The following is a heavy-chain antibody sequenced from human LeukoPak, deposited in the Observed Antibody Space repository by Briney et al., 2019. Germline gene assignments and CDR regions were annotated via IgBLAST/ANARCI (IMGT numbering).Heavy chain of an antibody. CDR1: GFTFRTYA. V-gene: IGHV3-23*01. Sequence: GGSLRLSCAASGFTFRTYAMTWVRQAPGKGLEWVSAISGSGASTYYADSVRGRFPISRDNSKNTLYLQMNSLRAEDTAVYYCAQAVYCSGGGCYGAPDYWGQGTLVTVSS. J-gene: IGHJ4*02. D-gene: IGHD2-15*01. CDR2: ISGSGAST. CDR3: AQAVYCSGGGCYGAPDY.